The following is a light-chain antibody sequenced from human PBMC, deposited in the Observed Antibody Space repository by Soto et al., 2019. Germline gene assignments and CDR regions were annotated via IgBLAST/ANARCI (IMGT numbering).Light chain of an antibody. V-gene: IGKV3-11*01. Sequence: EIVLTQSPGTLSLSPGERATLSCRASQSVSSNLAWYQQKPGQAPRLLIYDASTRATGVPARFSGSGSGTDFTLTISRLEPEDFAIYYCQQRSNWPQDFGQGTRLEIK. CDR1: QSVSSN. CDR3: QQRSNWPQD. CDR2: DAS. J-gene: IGKJ5*01.